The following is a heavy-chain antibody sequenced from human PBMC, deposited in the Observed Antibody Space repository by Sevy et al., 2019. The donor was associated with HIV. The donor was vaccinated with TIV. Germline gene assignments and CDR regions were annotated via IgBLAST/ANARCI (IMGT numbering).Heavy chain of an antibody. Sequence: ASVKVSCKASGYTFTSYGISWVRQAPGQGLEWMGWISAYNGNTNYAQTLQGRVTMTTDTSTSTAYMELRSLRSDDTAVYYCARERRITIFGVVFDYWGQGTLVTVSS. D-gene: IGHD3-3*01. J-gene: IGHJ4*02. CDR2: ISAYNGNT. CDR3: ARERRITIFGVVFDY. CDR1: GYTFTSYG. V-gene: IGHV1-18*01.